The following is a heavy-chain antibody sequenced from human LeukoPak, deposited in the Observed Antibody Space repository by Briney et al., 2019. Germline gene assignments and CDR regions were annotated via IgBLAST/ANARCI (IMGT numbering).Heavy chain of an antibody. CDR1: GFTFSSYA. V-gene: IGHV3-23*01. CDR3: ASLSRGGLRFEYYFDY. Sequence: GSLRLSCAASGFTFSSYAVSWVRQAPGKGLEWVSAISGSGGSTYYADSVKGRFTISRDNAKNSLYLQMNSLRAEDTAVYYCASLSRGGLRFEYYFDYWGQGTLVTVSS. J-gene: IGHJ4*02. D-gene: IGHD3-16*01. CDR2: ISGSGGST.